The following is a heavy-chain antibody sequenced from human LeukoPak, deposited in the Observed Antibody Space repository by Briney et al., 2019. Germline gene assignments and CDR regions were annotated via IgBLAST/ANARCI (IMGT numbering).Heavy chain of an antibody. CDR2: INPNSGGT. V-gene: IGHV1-2*02. D-gene: IGHD2-2*01. CDR3: ATSRGYCSSTSCRDDYYFDY. CDR1: GYIFTGYY. J-gene: IGHJ4*02. Sequence: ASVKVSCKASGYIFTGYYMHWVRQAPGQGLEWMGWINPNSGGTNYAQKFQGRVTMTRDTSISTAYMELSRLRSDDTAVYYRATSRGYCSSTSCRDDYYFDYWGQGTLVAVSS.